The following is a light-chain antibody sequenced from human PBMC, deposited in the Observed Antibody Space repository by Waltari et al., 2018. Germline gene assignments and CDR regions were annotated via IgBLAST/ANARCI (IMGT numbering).Light chain of an antibody. Sequence: DIQMTQSPSSVSASVGDRVTINCRASQDIGSWLAWYQHKPGKAPKLLIYVATNLQSGVPSRFSGSGSGTDFTLTISGLQAEDFATYYCQQGNDFPLTFGGGTKVEI. CDR3: QQGNDFPLT. CDR2: VAT. J-gene: IGKJ4*01. V-gene: IGKV1-12*01. CDR1: QDIGSW.